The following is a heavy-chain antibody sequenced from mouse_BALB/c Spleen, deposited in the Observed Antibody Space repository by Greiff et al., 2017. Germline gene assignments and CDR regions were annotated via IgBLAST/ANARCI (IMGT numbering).Heavy chain of an antibody. V-gene: IGHV3-5*02. CDR2: IYYSGTI. CDR3: AREGYGFDY. J-gene: IGHJ2*01. CDR1: GISITTGNYR. D-gene: IGHD1-1*01. Sequence: DVQLQESGPGLVKPSQTVSLTCTVTGISITTGNYRWSWIRQFPGNKLEWIGYIYYSGTITYNPSLTSRTTITRDTSKNQFFLEMNSLTAEDTATYYCAREGYGFDYWGQGTTLTVSS.